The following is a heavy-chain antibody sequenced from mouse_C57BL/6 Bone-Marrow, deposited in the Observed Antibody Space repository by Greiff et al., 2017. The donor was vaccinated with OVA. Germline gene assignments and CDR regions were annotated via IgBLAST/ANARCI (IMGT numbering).Heavy chain of an antibody. CDR2: IYPGSGST. V-gene: IGHV1-55*01. J-gene: IGHJ1*03. D-gene: IGHD1-1*01. Sequence: QVQLQQPGAELVKPGASVKMSCKASGYTFTSYWITWVKQRPGQGLEWIGDIYPGSGSTNYNEKFKSKATLTVDTSSSTAYMQLSSLTSEDSAVYYCARHYCGSSYAYWYFDVWGTGTTVTVSS. CDR1: GYTFTSYW. CDR3: ARHYCGSSYAYWYFDV.